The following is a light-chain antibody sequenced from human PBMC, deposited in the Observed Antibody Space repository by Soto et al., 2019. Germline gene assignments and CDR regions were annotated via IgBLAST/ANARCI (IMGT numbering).Light chain of an antibody. J-gene: IGKJ4*01. CDR1: HGIGYT. V-gene: IGKV3-15*01. Sequence: EVVITQAPATLSVSPGDGVTLCCRVSHGIGYTLAWYQHKPGQAPRLLNYDTSTRAAGVPARFRCSRSGPEFTLTIISLQAEDFAIYYCQPYNNWPLVFGGGTKV. CDR2: DTS. CDR3: QPYNNWPLV.